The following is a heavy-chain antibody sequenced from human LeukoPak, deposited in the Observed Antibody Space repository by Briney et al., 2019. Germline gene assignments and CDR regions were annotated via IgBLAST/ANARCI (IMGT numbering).Heavy chain of an antibody. CDR2: IYYSGST. J-gene: IGHJ4*02. D-gene: IGHD6-19*01. Sequence: PSETLSLTCTVSGGSISSSGYYWAWIRQPPGKGLEWIASIYYSGSTYYNPSLRSRVIISADTSKNQFSLKVSSLTAADTAVYYCARHVSGWYNFWGQGTLLTVSS. CDR1: GGSISSSGYY. CDR3: ARHVSGWYNF. V-gene: IGHV4-39*01.